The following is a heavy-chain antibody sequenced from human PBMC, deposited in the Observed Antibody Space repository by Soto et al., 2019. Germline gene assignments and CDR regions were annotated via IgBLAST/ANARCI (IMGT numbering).Heavy chain of an antibody. CDR1: GFSLSAGGVG. CDR3: ARRRGGFGGAWTTPDFDY. D-gene: IGHD3-10*01. Sequence: QITLKESGPTLVKPTQTLTLTCTFSGFSLSAGGVGVGWIRQPPGKALEWLAVIYWDDDKSWSRSLRDRLTITKDTSKNQVVLTMSNVDPLDTGTYYCARRRGGFGGAWTTPDFDYWGQGTLVTVSS. J-gene: IGHJ4*02. V-gene: IGHV2-5*02. CDR2: IYWDDDK.